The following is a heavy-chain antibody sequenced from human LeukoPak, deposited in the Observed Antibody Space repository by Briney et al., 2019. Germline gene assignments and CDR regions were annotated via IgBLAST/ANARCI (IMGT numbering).Heavy chain of an antibody. V-gene: IGHV1-46*01. CDR2: INPSGGTT. Sequence: GASVKVSCKASGYTFTSYYMHWVRQAPGQGLEWMGIINPSGGTTNYAQKFQGRVTMTRDTSTSTVYMELSSLTSEDTAVYYCTREDRIAAAGTGYYFDYWGQGTLVTVSS. D-gene: IGHD6-13*01. J-gene: IGHJ4*02. CDR3: TREDRIAAAGTGYYFDY. CDR1: GYTFTSYY.